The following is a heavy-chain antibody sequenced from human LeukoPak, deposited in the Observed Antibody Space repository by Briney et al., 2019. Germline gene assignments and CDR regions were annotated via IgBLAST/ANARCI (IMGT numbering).Heavy chain of an antibody. CDR3: ARTSYSSSSGLDY. J-gene: IGHJ4*02. CDR1: GFTVSSNY. CDR2: INHSGST. V-gene: IGHV4-34*01. D-gene: IGHD6-6*01. Sequence: GSLRLSCAASGFTVSSNYMSWVRQPPGKGLEWIGEINHSGSTNYNPSLKSRVTISVDTSKNQFSLKLSSVTAADTAVYYCARTSYSSSSGLDYWGQGTLVTVSS.